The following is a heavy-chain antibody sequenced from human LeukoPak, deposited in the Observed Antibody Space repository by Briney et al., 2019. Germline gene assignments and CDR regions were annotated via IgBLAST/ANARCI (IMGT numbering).Heavy chain of an antibody. Sequence: GGSLRLSCAASGFTFSSYWMSWVRQAPGKGLEWVSTITGSDDSTYYADSVKGRFTFSRDYSKNTVFLQLNNLRAEDTAMYYCAKGPQLYSGYHPNYWGQGTLVTVSS. J-gene: IGHJ4*02. D-gene: IGHD3-22*01. V-gene: IGHV3-23*01. CDR3: AKGPQLYSGYHPNY. CDR2: ITGSDDST. CDR1: GFTFSSYW.